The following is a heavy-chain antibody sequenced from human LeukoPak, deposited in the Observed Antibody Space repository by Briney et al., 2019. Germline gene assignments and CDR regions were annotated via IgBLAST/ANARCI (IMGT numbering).Heavy chain of an antibody. CDR3: AKGLNSYDSSGYPS. Sequence: GRSLRLSCAASGFTFSSYGMHWVRQAPGKGLEWVAVIWYDGSNKYYADPVKGRFTISRDNSKNTLYLQMNSLRAEDTAVYYCAKGLNSYDSSGYPSWGQGTLVTVSS. V-gene: IGHV3-33*06. D-gene: IGHD3-22*01. CDR1: GFTFSSYG. CDR2: IWYDGSNK. J-gene: IGHJ4*02.